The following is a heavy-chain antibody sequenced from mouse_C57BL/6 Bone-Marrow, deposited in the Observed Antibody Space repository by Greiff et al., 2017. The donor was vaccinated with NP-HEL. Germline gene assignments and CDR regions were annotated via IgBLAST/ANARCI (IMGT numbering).Heavy chain of an antibody. CDR3: ARYLLLFAY. CDR1: GFTFSSYG. J-gene: IGHJ3*01. D-gene: IGHD2-1*01. CDR2: ISSGGSYT. Sequence: EVQLVESGGDLVKPGGSLKLSCAASGFTFSSYGMSWVRQTPDKRLEWVATISSGGSYTYYPDSVKGRFTISRDNAKNTLYLQMSSLKSEDTAMYYCARYLLLFAYWGQGTLVTVSA. V-gene: IGHV5-6*01.